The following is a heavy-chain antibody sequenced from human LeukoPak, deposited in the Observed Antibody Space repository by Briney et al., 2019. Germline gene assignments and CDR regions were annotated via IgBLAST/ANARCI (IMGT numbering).Heavy chain of an antibody. V-gene: IGHV1-46*03. CDR2: INPSGGST. Sequence: AASVTVSCKASGYTFTSYYMHWVRQPPGPGLEWMGIINPSGGSTRYAQKFQGRVTMTRDTSTRTVYMALSSLRSEDTAVYYCARYWVRMGNAFDIWGQGTMVTVSS. J-gene: IGHJ3*02. D-gene: IGHD7-27*01. CDR1: GYTFTSYY. CDR3: ARYWVRMGNAFDI.